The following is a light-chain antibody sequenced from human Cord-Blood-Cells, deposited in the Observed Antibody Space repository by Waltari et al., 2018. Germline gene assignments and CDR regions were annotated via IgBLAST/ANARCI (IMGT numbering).Light chain of an antibody. CDR1: QSVSSY. Sequence: EIVLTQSPATLSLSPGDRATLSCRASQSVSSYLAWYQQKPGQAHRLLIYDASNRATGIPARFSGSGSGTDFTLTISSLEPEDFAVYDCQQRSNWPHTFGQGTKLEIK. CDR2: DAS. J-gene: IGKJ2*01. CDR3: QQRSNWPHT. V-gene: IGKV3-11*01.